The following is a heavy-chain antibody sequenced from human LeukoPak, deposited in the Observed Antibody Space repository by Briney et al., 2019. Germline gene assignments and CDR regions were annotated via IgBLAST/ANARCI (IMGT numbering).Heavy chain of an antibody. CDR1: GFTFSSYS. D-gene: IGHD6-13*01. CDR2: ISSSSSYI. Sequence: GGSLRLSRAASGFTFSSYSMNSVRPAPGKGLEWVSSISSSSSYIYYADSVKGRFTISRDNAKNSLYLQMNSLRAEDTAVYYCASGSSSGAYYFDYWGQGTLVTVSS. V-gene: IGHV3-21*01. CDR3: ASGSSSGAYYFDY. J-gene: IGHJ4*02.